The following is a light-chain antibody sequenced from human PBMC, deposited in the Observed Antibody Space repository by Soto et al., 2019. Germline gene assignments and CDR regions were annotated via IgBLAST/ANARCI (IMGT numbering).Light chain of an antibody. J-gene: IGLJ1*01. V-gene: IGLV2-8*01. CDR1: SSDVGGYNY. CDR2: EVS. CDR3: SSYAGSNIV. Sequence: QSVLTQPPSASGSPGQSVTISCTGTSSDVGGYNYVSWYQQHPGKAPKLMIYEVSKRPSGVPDRFYGSKSGNTASLTVSGLQAEDETDYYWSSYAGSNIVFGTGTKLTVL.